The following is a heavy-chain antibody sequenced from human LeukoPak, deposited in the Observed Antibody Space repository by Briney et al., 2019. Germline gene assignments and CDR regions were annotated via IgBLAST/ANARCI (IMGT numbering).Heavy chain of an antibody. D-gene: IGHD2-15*01. CDR1: GGSISSYY. V-gene: IGHV4-59*01. Sequence: SETLSLTCTVSGGSISSYYWSWIRQPPGKGLEWIGYIYYSGSTNYNPSLKSRVTISVDTSKNQFSLKLSSVTAADTAVYYCARDVVGVAFDYWGQGTLVTVSS. J-gene: IGHJ4*02. CDR3: ARDVVGVAFDY. CDR2: IYYSGST.